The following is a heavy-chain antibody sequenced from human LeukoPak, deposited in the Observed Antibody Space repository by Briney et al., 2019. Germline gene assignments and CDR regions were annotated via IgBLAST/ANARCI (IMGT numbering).Heavy chain of an antibody. Sequence: PGGSLRLSCAASGFTFCIYWMSWVRQAPGKGLEWVANIKQDGSEKYYVDSVKGRFTISSDNAKNSLYLQMNSPRAEDTAVYYCARVPVVTAPEVYMDVWGKGTTVTVSS. CDR2: IKQDGSEK. J-gene: IGHJ6*03. D-gene: IGHD2-21*02. CDR1: GFTFCIYW. V-gene: IGHV3-7*01. CDR3: ARVPVVTAPEVYMDV.